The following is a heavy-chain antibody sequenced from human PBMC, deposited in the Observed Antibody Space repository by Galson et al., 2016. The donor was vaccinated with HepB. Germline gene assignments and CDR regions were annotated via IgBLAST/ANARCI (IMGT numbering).Heavy chain of an antibody. CDR1: GGTFSDYS. V-gene: IGHV1-69*10. J-gene: IGHJ3*02. CDR3: ASREATCIDAFHI. D-gene: IGHD2-15*01. Sequence: SVKVSCKASGGTFSDYSIHWVRQAPGQGLEWMGGIIPVLDIPNYAQKFQGSVTITADKSTSTVYMELSSLRFEDTAVYYCASREATCIDAFHIWGQGTMVTVSS. CDR2: IIPVLDIP.